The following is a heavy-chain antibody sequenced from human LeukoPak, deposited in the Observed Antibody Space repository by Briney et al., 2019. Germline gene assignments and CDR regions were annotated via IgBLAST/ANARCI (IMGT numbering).Heavy chain of an antibody. Sequence: GGSLRHSCAASGFTFSSYAMSWVRQAPGKGLEWVSAISGSGGSTYYADSVKGRFTISRDNSKNTLYLQMNSLRAEDTAVYYCANAYGSGSRGSFFVYWGQGTLVTVSS. CDR3: ANAYGSGSRGSFFVY. V-gene: IGHV3-23*01. J-gene: IGHJ4*02. CDR1: GFTFSSYA. D-gene: IGHD3-10*01. CDR2: ISGSGGST.